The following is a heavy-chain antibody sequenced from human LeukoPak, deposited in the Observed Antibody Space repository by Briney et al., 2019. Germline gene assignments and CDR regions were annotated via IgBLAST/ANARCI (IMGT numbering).Heavy chain of an antibody. CDR1: GGTFSSYA. CDR2: IIPILGIA. CDR3: ARGHQFLRYGSGSYYYYYYAMDV. D-gene: IGHD3-10*01. V-gene: IGHV1-69*04. J-gene: IGHJ6*02. Sequence: ASVKVSCKASGGTFSSYAISWVRQAPGQGLEWMGRIIPILGIANYAQKFQGRVTITADKSTSTAYMELSSLRSEDTAVYYCARGHQFLRYGSGSYYYYYYAMDVWGQGTTVTVSS.